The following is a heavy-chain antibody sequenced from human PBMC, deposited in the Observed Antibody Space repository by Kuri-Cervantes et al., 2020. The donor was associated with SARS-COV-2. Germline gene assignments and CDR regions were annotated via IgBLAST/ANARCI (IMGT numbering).Heavy chain of an antibody. CDR2: TRYDGNNQ. D-gene: IGHD4-17*01. J-gene: IGHJ2*01. CDR1: GFTFSSYG. Sequence: GESLKISCAASGFTFSSYGMHWVRQAPGKGLEWVAFTRYDGNNQYYGDSVKGRFTISRDNSKNTLYLQMGSLRAEDMAVYYCARGPRSGTTVGYFDLWGRGTLVTVSS. CDR3: ARGPRSGTTVGYFDL. V-gene: IGHV3-30*02.